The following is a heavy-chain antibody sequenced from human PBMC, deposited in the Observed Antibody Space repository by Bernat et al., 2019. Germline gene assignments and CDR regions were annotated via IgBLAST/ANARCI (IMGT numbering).Heavy chain of an antibody. D-gene: IGHD2-15*01. Sequence: QVQLVQSGAEVKKPGASVKVSCKASGYTFTSYGISWVRQAPGQGLEWMGWISAYNGNTNYAQKLQGRVTMTTDNTPSTAYMELRSLRSDDTAVYYCARAYCSGGSCYQRRDWFDPWGQGTLVTVSS. CDR3: ARAYCSGGSCYQRRDWFDP. CDR1: GYTFTSYG. CDR2: ISAYNGNT. J-gene: IGHJ5*02. V-gene: IGHV1-18*01.